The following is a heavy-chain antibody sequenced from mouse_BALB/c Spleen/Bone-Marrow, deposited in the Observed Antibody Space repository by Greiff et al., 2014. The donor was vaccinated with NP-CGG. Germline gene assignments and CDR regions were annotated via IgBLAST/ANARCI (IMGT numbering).Heavy chain of an antibody. D-gene: IGHD2-1*01. J-gene: IGHJ2*01. CDR3: ARSRGNFEDFDY. V-gene: IGHV5-17*02. CDR2: ISSGSSTV. Sequence: EVKLVESGGGLVQPGGSRKLSCAASGFTFSSFGMHWVRQAPEKGLEWVAYISSGSSTVFYADTVKGRFTASRDNPKNTLFLQMSSLRSEDTAMYYCARSRGNFEDFDYWGQGTTLTVSS. CDR1: GFTFSSFG.